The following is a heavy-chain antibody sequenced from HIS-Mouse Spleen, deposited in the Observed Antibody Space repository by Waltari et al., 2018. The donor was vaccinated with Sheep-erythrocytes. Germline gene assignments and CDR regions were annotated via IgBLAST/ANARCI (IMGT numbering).Heavy chain of an antibody. Sequence: QVTLKESGPVLVKPTETLTLTCTVSGFPLSTAKLGVTWIRQPPGKALEWLAHIVSNDEKSYSTSLKSRLTISKDTSKSQVVLTMTNMDPVDTATYYCARITSYYDFWSTYNKDYFDYWGQGTLVTVSS. CDR1: GFPLSTAKLG. CDR2: IVSNDEK. V-gene: IGHV2-26*01. CDR3: ARITSYYDFWSTYNKDYFDY. J-gene: IGHJ4*02. D-gene: IGHD3-3*01.